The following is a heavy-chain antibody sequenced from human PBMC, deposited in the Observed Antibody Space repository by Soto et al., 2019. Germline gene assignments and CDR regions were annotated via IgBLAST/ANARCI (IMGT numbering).Heavy chain of an antibody. Sequence: ASVKVSCKASGYIFTSYGISWVRQAPGQGLEWMGWISTYNGNTNYAQKLQGRVTMTTDTSTSTAHMELRSLRSDDTAVYYCARDSMVRGVIHGMDVWAQGTRVTVSS. D-gene: IGHD3-10*01. CDR2: ISTYNGNT. CDR3: ARDSMVRGVIHGMDV. V-gene: IGHV1-18*01. CDR1: GYIFTSYG. J-gene: IGHJ6*02.